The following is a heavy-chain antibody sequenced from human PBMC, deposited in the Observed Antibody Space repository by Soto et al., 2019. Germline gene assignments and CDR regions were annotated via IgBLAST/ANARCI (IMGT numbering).Heavy chain of an antibody. CDR3: ARGGTLYYYDSSGYYDYFDY. Sequence: QVQLVESGGGVVQPGRSLRLSCAASGFTFSSYAMHRVRQAPGKGLEWVAVISYDGSNKYYADSVKGRFTISRDNSKNTLYLQMNSLRAEDTAVYYCARGGTLYYYDSSGYYDYFDYWGQGTLVTVSS. J-gene: IGHJ4*02. CDR2: ISYDGSNK. V-gene: IGHV3-30-3*01. D-gene: IGHD3-22*01. CDR1: GFTFSSYA.